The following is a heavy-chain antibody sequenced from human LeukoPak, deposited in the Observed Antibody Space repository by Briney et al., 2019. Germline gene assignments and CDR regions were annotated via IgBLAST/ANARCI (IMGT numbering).Heavy chain of an antibody. CDR1: GYTFTVYY. D-gene: IGHD4-17*01. J-gene: IGHJ6*03. CDR3: ARETVTTYYYYMDV. Sequence: ASVTVSYKASGYTFTVYYMHWVRQAPGQGLEWMGWINPNSGGTNYAQKFQGRVTMTRDTSISTAYMELSRLRSDDTAVYYCARETVTTYYYYMDVWGKGTTVTVSS. CDR2: INPNSGGT. V-gene: IGHV1-2*02.